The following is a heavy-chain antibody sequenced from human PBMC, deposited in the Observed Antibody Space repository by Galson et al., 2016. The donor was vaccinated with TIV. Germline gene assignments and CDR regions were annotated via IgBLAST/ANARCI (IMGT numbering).Heavy chain of an antibody. J-gene: IGHJ2*01. CDR1: GFSVSNTA. Sequence: SLRLSCAASGFSVSNTALSWVRQAPGKGLEWVSTISGSGGTSTYHADSVKGRLTVSRDIASNTVFLQMSSLRVDDTAVYYCARMSPRAAAAARYFNLWGRGTLLTVSS. D-gene: IGHD6-13*01. CDR2: ISGSGGTST. CDR3: ARMSPRAAAAARYFNL. V-gene: IGHV3-23*01.